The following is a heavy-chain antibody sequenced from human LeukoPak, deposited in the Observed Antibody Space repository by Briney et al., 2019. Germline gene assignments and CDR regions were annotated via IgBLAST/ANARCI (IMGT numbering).Heavy chain of an antibody. CDR2: ISAYNGNT. CDR1: GYTFTSYG. Sequence: ASVKVSCKASGYTFTSYGISWVRQAPGQGLEWMGWISAYNGNTNYAQKLQGRVTMTTDTSTSTAYMELRSLRSDDTAVYYCARTGRHDILTDYNGWFDPWGQGTLVTVSS. V-gene: IGHV1-18*01. D-gene: IGHD3-9*01. CDR3: ARTGRHDILTDYNGWFDP. J-gene: IGHJ5*02.